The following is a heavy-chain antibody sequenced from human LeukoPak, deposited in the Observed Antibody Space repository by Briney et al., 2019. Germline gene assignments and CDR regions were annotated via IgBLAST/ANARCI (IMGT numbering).Heavy chain of an antibody. Sequence: QPGGSLRLSCAASGFTFSSYEMNWVRQAPGKGLEWVSYISSSGSTIYYADSVKGRFTISRDNGKNSLYLQMNSLRAEDTAVYYCAREGQWDLFDYWGQGTLVTVSS. J-gene: IGHJ4*02. CDR3: AREGQWDLFDY. D-gene: IGHD1-26*01. CDR2: ISSSGSTI. V-gene: IGHV3-48*03. CDR1: GFTFSSYE.